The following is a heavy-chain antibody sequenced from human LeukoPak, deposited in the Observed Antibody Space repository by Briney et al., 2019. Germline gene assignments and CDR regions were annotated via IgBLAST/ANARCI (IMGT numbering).Heavy chain of an antibody. CDR3: ARGPMFRWIYFDFLY. CDR1: GYSFTSYG. J-gene: IGHJ4*02. D-gene: IGHD1-26*01. V-gene: IGHV1-18*01. CDR2: ISAYNGNT. Sequence: ASVKVSCKASGYSFTSYGISWVRHAPGQGLEWMGWISAYNGNTNHAQKLKGRVTITTDTSTSTVYLQLSSLRSDGTAVYYCARGPMFRWIYFDFLYWGQGTLITVSS.